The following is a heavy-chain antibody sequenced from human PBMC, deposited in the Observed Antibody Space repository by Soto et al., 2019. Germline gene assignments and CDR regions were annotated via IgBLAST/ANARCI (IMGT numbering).Heavy chain of an antibody. CDR3: ARILRYCIGGGCYSVYFAY. J-gene: IGHJ4*02. D-gene: IGHD2-15*01. CDR2: IYPGDSDT. V-gene: IGHV5-51*01. Sequence: GESLKISCTSSGSSFTSYWIGWVRQMPGKGLEWMGIIYPGDSDTRYSPSLQGQFTISADKSISTAYLQWSSLKASDTAMYYCARILRYCIGGGCYSVYFAYWAQGTMVTVSS. CDR1: GSSFTSYW.